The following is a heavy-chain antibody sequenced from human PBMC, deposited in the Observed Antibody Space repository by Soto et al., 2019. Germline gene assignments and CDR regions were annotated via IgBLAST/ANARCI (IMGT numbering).Heavy chain of an antibody. CDR2: IWYDGNDK. V-gene: IGHV3-33*01. J-gene: IGHJ6*02. CDR1: GFTFSSYG. CDR3: ARGVGNFYYAMDV. Sequence: QVQLVESGGGVVQPGRSLRLSCAASGFTFSSYGMHWVRQAPGKGLEWVAVIWYDGNDKYYADSVKGRFTISRDNSGNTLFLQMSSLRAEDTAVYYCARGVGNFYYAMDVWGQGTTVTVSS. D-gene: IGHD7-27*01.